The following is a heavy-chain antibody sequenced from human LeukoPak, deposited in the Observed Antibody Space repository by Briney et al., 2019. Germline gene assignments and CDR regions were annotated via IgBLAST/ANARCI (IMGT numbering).Heavy chain of an antibody. CDR1: GFTFSGYG. V-gene: IGHV3-30*02. D-gene: IGHD1-26*01. CDR2: IRYDERNK. Sequence: GGSLRLSCAASGFTFSGYGMHWVRQAPGKGLEWVTFIRYDERNKYYADSVKGRFTISRDNSKNTLYLQMNSLRAEDTAVYYCARGWDVSAFDIWGQGTMVTVSS. CDR3: ARGWDVSAFDI. J-gene: IGHJ3*02.